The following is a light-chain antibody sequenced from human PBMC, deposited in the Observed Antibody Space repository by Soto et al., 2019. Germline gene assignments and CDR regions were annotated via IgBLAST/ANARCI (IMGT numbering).Light chain of an antibody. CDR1: QSLLHRNGYNY. CDR2: LGS. V-gene: IGKV2-28*01. CDR3: MQALQTPPT. J-gene: IGKJ5*01. Sequence: DIVMTQSPLSLAVTPGEPASISCRSSQSLLHRNGYNYLDWYVQKPGQSPQLLIYLGSNRASGVPDRFSGSGSGTDFTLVISRVEAEDVGVYYCMQALQTPPTFGQGTRLEIK.